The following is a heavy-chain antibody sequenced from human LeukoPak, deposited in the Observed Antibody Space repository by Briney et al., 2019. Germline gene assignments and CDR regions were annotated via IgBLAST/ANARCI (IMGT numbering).Heavy chain of an antibody. J-gene: IGHJ4*02. CDR1: GFTFDDYA. CDR2: ISWNSYNL. CDR3: ARSARSEDDDFWSGYLGN. Sequence: GGSLRLSCAASGFTFDDYAMHWVRQAPGKGLEWVSGISWNSYNLGYADSVKGRFTISRDNAKNSLYLQMNSLRTEDTAVYYCARSARSEDDDFWSGYLGNWGQGTLVTVSS. D-gene: IGHD3-3*01. V-gene: IGHV3-9*01.